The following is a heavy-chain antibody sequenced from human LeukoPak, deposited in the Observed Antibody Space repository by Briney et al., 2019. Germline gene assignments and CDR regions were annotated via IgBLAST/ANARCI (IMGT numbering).Heavy chain of an antibody. V-gene: IGHV4-34*01. Sequence: SETLSLTCAVYGGSFSGYYWSWIRQPPGKGLEWIGEINHSGSTNYNPSLKSRVTISVDTPKNQFSLKLSSVTAADTAVYYCARVTRRASIAARPYYFDYWGQGTLVTVSS. CDR2: INHSGST. D-gene: IGHD6-6*01. CDR3: ARVTRRASIAARPYYFDY. J-gene: IGHJ4*02. CDR1: GGSFSGYY.